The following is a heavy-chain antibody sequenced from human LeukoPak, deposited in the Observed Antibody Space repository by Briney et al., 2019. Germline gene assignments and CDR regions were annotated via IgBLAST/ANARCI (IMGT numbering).Heavy chain of an antibody. D-gene: IGHD1-1*01. V-gene: IGHV3-23*01. Sequence: GGSLRLSCAASGFTFSNAMSWVREAPARGLEWVSSLRGNGDTFYADSVKGRFTLSGDDSMNTVYLQLNNLRVEDTAVYYCAKANWISNADAVSWGQGTVVTVSS. J-gene: IGHJ4*02. CDR3: AKANWISNADAVS. CDR2: LRGNGDT. CDR1: GFTFSNA.